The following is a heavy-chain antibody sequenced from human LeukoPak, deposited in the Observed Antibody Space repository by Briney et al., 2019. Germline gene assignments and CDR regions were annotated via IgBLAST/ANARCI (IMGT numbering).Heavy chain of an antibody. CDR2: INHSGST. CDR3: ARGSRYYYMDV. V-gene: IGHV4-34*01. J-gene: IGHJ6*03. CDR1: GGSFSGYY. Sequence: SETLSLSCAVYGGSFSGYYWSWTRQPPGKGLEWIGEINHSGSTNYNPSLKSRVTISVDTSKNQFSLKLSSVTAADTAVYYCARGSRYYYMDVWGKGTTVTVSS.